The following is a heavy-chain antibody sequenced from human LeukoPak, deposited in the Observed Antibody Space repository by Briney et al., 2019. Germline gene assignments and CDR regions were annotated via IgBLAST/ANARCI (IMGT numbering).Heavy chain of an antibody. J-gene: IGHJ4*02. V-gene: IGHV3-23*01. CDR3: AKDFGDRFYYFDS. CDR2: IIASGGTT. Sequence: GGSLRLSCAASGFMFRNYAMDWVRQAPGKGLEWVSAIIASGGTTYYADSVKGRFTISRDNSKNTLFLQMSSLRAEDTAVYYCAKDFGDRFYYFDSWGQGTLVTVSS. D-gene: IGHD4-17*01. CDR1: GFMFRNYA.